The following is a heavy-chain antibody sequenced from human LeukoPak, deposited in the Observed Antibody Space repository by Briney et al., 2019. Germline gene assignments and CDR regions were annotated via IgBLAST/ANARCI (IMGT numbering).Heavy chain of an antibody. Sequence: PGGSLRLSCAASGFTFSSYAMHWVRQAPGKGLEWVAVISYDGSNKYYADSVKGRFTISRDNSRNTLYLQMNSLRAEDTAVYYCARETYYDFWSGYLATWGDPYYFDYWGQGTLVTVSS. V-gene: IGHV3-30*04. CDR3: ARETYYDFWSGYLATWGDPYYFDY. CDR1: GFTFSSYA. J-gene: IGHJ4*02. D-gene: IGHD3-3*01. CDR2: ISYDGSNK.